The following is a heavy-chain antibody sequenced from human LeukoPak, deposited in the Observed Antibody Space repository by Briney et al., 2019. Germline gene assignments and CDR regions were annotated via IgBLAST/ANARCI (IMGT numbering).Heavy chain of an antibody. Sequence: GGSLRVSCAASGFTFSSYWMSWVRRAPGKGLEWVANIKQDGSEKFYVDSVRGRFTISRDNAKNLVFLQMNSLRAEDTAVYYCARDKLGDCSRTTCSDFDTWGQGTLVTVSS. J-gene: IGHJ4*02. D-gene: IGHD2-2*01. V-gene: IGHV3-7*03. CDR3: ARDKLGDCSRTTCSDFDT. CDR2: IKQDGSEK. CDR1: GFTFSSYW.